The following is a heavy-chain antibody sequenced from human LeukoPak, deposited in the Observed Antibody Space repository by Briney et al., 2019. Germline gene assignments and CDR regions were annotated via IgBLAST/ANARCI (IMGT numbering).Heavy chain of an antibody. Sequence: SVKASCKASGGTFSNYAINWVRQAPGPGLEWMGGIIPLFGTANYAQKFQGRVTITADESTSTVYMELKSLKSEDMAVYYCARGWDYDSGGRPTAYVYWGQGTLVTVSS. CDR1: GGTFSNYA. J-gene: IGHJ4*02. D-gene: IGHD3-22*01. CDR2: IIPLFGTA. CDR3: ARGWDYDSGGRPTAYVY. V-gene: IGHV1-69*13.